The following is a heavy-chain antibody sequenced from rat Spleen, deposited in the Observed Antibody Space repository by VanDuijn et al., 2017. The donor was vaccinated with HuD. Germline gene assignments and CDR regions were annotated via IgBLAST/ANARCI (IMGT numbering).Heavy chain of an antibody. CDR2: ISTSGGIT. V-gene: IGHV5-46*01. D-gene: IGHD1-9*01. CDR3: AKKGTYYGYLYVMDA. CDR1: GFTFSSFP. Sequence: EVQLVESGGGLVQPGRSMKLSCAASGFTFSSFPLAWVRQAPTKGLEWVATISTSGGITYYRDPVKGRFTISRDNAKSTLYLQMDSLRSEDKATYYCAKKGTYYGYLYVMDAWGQGASVTVSS. J-gene: IGHJ4*01.